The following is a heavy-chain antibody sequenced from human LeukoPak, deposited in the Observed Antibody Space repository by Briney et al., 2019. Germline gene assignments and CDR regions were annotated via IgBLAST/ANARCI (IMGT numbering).Heavy chain of an antibody. J-gene: IGHJ4*02. CDR3: ARGLAQWLVRAPRDY. D-gene: IGHD6-19*01. Sequence: SETLSLTCAVYGGSFSGYYWSWIRQPPGKGLEWIGEINHSGSTNYNPSLKSRVTISVDTSKNQFSLKLSSVTAADTAVYYCARGLAQWLVRAPRDYWGQGTLVTVSS. CDR1: GGSFSGYY. CDR2: INHSGST. V-gene: IGHV4-34*01.